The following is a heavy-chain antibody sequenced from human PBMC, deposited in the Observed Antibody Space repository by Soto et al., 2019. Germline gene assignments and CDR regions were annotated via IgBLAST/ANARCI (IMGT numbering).Heavy chain of an antibody. CDR3: ARTLYSYGPRFDY. Sequence: SETLSLTCTVSGGSISSYYWSWIRQPPGKGLEWIGYIYYSGSTNYNPSLKSRVTISVDTSKNQFSLKLSSVTAADTAVYYCARTLYSYGPRFDYWGQGTLVTASS. V-gene: IGHV4-59*01. CDR1: GGSISSYY. J-gene: IGHJ4*02. CDR2: IYYSGST. D-gene: IGHD5-18*01.